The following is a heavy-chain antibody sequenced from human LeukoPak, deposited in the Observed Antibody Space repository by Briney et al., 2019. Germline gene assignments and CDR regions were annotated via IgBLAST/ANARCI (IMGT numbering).Heavy chain of an antibody. CDR3: ARLTAYGDYNNYYYGMDV. CDR1: GGSISSSSYY. V-gene: IGHV4-39*07. J-gene: IGHJ6*02. CDR2: IYYSGST. D-gene: IGHD4-17*01. Sequence: PSETLSLTCTVSGGSISSSSYYWGWIRQPPGKGLEWIGSIYYSGSTYYNPSLKSRVTISVDTSKNQFSLKLSSETAADTAVYYCARLTAYGDYNNYYYGMDVWGQGTTVTVSS.